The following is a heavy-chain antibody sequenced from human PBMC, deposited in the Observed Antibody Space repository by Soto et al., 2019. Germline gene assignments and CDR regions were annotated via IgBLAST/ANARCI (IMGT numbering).Heavy chain of an antibody. V-gene: IGHV4-34*01. CDR3: ARGRRIVVVPDAPKKTPAPVYFDY. J-gene: IGHJ4*02. Sequence: SETLSLTCAVYGGSFSGYYWSWIRQPPGKGLEWIGEINHSGSTNYNPSLKSRVTISVDTSKNQFSLKLSSVTAADTAVYYCARGRRIVVVPDAPKKTPAPVYFDYWGQGTLVTVSS. CDR2: INHSGST. D-gene: IGHD2-2*01. CDR1: GGSFSGYY.